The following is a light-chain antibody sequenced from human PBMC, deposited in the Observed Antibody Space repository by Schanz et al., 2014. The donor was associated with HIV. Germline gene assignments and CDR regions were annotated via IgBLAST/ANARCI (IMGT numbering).Light chain of an antibody. J-gene: IGKJ1*01. CDR2: AAS. CDR3: QQLNSYPRT. Sequence: DIRMTQSSSTLSASIGDRVIITCRASQSISSWLAWYQQKPGKAPKLLIYAASGLQSGVPSRFSGSGSGTEFTLTINGLQPDDFATYYCQQLNSYPRTFGQGTKVEIK. V-gene: IGKV1-5*01. CDR1: QSISSW.